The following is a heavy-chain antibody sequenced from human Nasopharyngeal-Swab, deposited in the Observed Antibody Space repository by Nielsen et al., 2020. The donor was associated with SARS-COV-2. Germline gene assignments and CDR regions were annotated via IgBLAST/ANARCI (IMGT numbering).Heavy chain of an antibody. CDR3: ARDTCSGGSCYTDY. CDR1: GFTFSSYE. CDR2: IRSSGSTI. Sequence: GESLKISCAASGFTFSSYEMNWVRQAPGKGLEWVSYIRSSGSTIYYADSVKGRFTISRDNAKNSLYLQMNSLRAEDTAVYYCARDTCSGGSCYTDYWGQGTLVTVSS. D-gene: IGHD2-15*01. V-gene: IGHV3-48*03. J-gene: IGHJ4*02.